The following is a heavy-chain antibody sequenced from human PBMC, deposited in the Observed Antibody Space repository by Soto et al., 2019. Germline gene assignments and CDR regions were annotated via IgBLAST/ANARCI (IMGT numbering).Heavy chain of an antibody. D-gene: IGHD6-13*01. J-gene: IGHJ4*02. CDR1: GDSVSSNNYY. V-gene: IGHV4-31*03. CDR3: ARGGRQQLIPTPISYKIDY. CDR2: IHYSGDS. Sequence: VLLQESGPGAMKPSQTLSLTCTVIGDSVSSNNYYWSWIRQRPGKGLEWIGYIHYSGDSYDNPSLTSRITMSMDVSKNQFSLNLRSVTAADTAVYYCARGGRQQLIPTPISYKIDYWGQGTLVTVSS.